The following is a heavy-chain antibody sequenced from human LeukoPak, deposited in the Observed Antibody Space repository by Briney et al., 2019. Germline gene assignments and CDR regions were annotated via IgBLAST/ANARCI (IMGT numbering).Heavy chain of an antibody. D-gene: IGHD2-2*01. J-gene: IGHJ6*03. CDR3: ARVTHQNMDV. V-gene: IGHV3-74*03. Sequence: QPGGSLRLSCAASGFTFSNYWMHWVRQAPGKGLVWVSRISTDGSSTTYADSVKGRFTISRDNAKNTLYLEMNSLRAEDTAVYYCARVTHQNMDVWGKGTTVTVSS. CDR1: GFTFSNYW. CDR2: ISTDGSST.